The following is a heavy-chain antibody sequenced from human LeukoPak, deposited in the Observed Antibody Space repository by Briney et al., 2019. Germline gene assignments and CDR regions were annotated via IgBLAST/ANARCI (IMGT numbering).Heavy chain of an antibody. Sequence: GGSLRLSCAASGFTFSSYGMHWVRQAPGKGLEWVAVIWYDGSNKYYADSVKGRFTISRDNSKNTLYLQMNSLRAEDTAVYYCASGRVRLGELSSLDYWGQGTLVTVSS. CDR1: GFTFSSYG. D-gene: IGHD3-16*02. CDR2: IWYDGSNK. V-gene: IGHV3-33*01. J-gene: IGHJ4*02. CDR3: ASGRVRLGELSSLDY.